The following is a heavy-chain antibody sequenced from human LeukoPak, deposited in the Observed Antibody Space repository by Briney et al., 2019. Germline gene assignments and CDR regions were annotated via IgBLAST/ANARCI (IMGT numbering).Heavy chain of an antibody. CDR3: ARSHFLYDFWSGYPYCFDY. CDR2: IYYSGST. D-gene: IGHD3-3*01. Sequence: PSETLSLTCTVSGGSISSSSSYWGWIRQPPGTGLEWIGSIYYSGSTYYNPSLKSRVTISVDTSKNQFSLKLSSVTAADTAVYYCARSHFLYDFWSGYPYCFDYWGQGTLVTVSS. V-gene: IGHV4-39*01. CDR1: GGSISSSSSY. J-gene: IGHJ4*02.